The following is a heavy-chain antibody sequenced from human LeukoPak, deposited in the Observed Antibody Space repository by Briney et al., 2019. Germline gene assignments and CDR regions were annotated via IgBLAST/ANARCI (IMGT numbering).Heavy chain of an antibody. CDR2: IYHSGST. CDR1: GYSISSGYY. D-gene: IGHD2-2*01. V-gene: IGHV4-38-2*02. CDR3: ARMEAGLGYCSSSGCYWFDP. J-gene: IGHJ5*02. Sequence: SETLSLTCTVSGYSISSGYYWGWIRQPPGKGLEWIGSIYHSGSTYYNPSLKSRVTISVDTSKNQFSLKLTSVTAADTAKYYCARMEAGLGYCSSSGCYWFDPWGQGTLVTVSS.